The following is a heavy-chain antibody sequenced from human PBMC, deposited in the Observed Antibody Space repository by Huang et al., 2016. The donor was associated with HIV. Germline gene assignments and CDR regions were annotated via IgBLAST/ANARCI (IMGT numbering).Heavy chain of an antibody. D-gene: IGHD4-17*01. CDR2: MNPNTGNT. CDR3: ARSAYGDLDY. J-gene: IGHJ4*02. Sequence: QVHLVQSGAEVKKPGASVKVSCKASGYTFTNYAINWVRQAPGRGLEWMGWMNPNTGNTGFAQSFQGRVTITRKTSITTAYMELTSLTSDDTAVYYCARSAYGDLDYWGLGTLVIVSS. V-gene: IGHV1-8*03. CDR1: GYTFTNYA.